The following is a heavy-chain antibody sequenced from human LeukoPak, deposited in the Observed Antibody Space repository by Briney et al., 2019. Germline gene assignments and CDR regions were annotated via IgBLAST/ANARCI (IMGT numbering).Heavy chain of an antibody. CDR1: GITFSICV. J-gene: IGHJ4*02. D-gene: IGHD3-16*01. V-gene: IGHV3-23*01. CDR2: IGVIGGST. CDR3: TKGELLPSASDF. Sequence: GGSLRLSCAVSGITFSICVMRGVRQAPMKGVEWVSGIGVIGGSTNCVDPAKGRFPISRDNSKNTLYLQMNSLRAEDTAAYYCTKGELLPSASDFWGQGNLGTVSS.